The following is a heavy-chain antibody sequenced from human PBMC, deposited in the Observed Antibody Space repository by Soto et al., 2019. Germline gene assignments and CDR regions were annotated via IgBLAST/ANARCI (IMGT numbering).Heavy chain of an antibody. CDR3: ARVGGTTTAFDI. D-gene: IGHD1-7*01. J-gene: IGHJ3*02. CDR1: GYTFTDYY. CDR2: INPNSGGT. V-gene: IGHV1-2*04. Sequence: ASVKVSCKASGYTFTDYYMHWVRQAPGQGLEWMGWINPNSGGTNYAQKFQGWVTKTRDTSISTAYMELSRLRSDDTAVYYCARVGGTTTAFDIWGQGTMVTVSS.